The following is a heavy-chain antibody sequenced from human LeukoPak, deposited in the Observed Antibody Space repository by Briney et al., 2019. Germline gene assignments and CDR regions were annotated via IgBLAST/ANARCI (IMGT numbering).Heavy chain of an antibody. CDR2: ISGSGGST. V-gene: IGHV3-23*01. Sequence: GGSLRLSCAVSGITLSNYAMSWVRQAPGKGLEWVSAISGSGGSTYYADSVKGRFTISRDNSKNMLYLQMNSLRAEDTAVYYCAKLTAARKWELLGVDYWGQGTLVTVSS. J-gene: IGHJ4*02. D-gene: IGHD1-26*01. CDR1: GITLSNYA. CDR3: AKLTAARKWELLGVDY.